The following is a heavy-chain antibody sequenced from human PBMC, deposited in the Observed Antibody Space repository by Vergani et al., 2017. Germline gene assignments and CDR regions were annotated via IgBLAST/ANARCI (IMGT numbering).Heavy chain of an antibody. J-gene: IGHJ3*01. V-gene: IGHV4-34*01. CDR2: INHSGST. CDR1: GGSFSGYY. D-gene: IGHD2-21*01. Sequence: QVQLQQWGAGLLKPSETLSLTCAVYGGSFSGYYWSWIRQPPGKGLEWIGEINHSGSTNYNPSLKSRVTISVDTSKNQFSLKLSSVTAADTAVYYCARSRHIVVVGLSELGEAPDAFDVWGQGTMVTVSS. CDR3: ARSRHIVVVGLSELGEAPDAFDV.